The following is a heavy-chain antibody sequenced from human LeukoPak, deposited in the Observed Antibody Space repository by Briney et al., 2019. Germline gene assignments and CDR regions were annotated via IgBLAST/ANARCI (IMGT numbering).Heavy chain of an antibody. D-gene: IGHD4-23*01. V-gene: IGHV3-23*01. CDR2: ISGSGGSA. CDR1: GFTFDDYA. J-gene: IGHJ4*02. Sequence: GRSLRLSCAASGFTFDDYAMHWVRQAPGKGLEWVSAISGSGGSAYYADSVKGRFTISRDNSKNTLYLQMNSLRAEDTAVYYCAKDRGDYGGNFDYWGQGTLVTVSS. CDR3: AKDRGDYGGNFDY.